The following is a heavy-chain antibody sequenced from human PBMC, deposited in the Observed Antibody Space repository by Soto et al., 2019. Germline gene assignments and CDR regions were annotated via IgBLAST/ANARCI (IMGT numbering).Heavy chain of an antibody. CDR1: GFTVSSIY. D-gene: IGHD3-3*01. CDR2: IYTGGNT. J-gene: IGHJ4*02. Sequence: EVQLVESGGGLVQPGGSLRLSCAASGFTVSSIYMSWVRQAPGKGLEWVSVIYTGGNTYYADSVKGRFTMSRDNSKNAVYLQMSSIRAEDTAIYYCARQGGMGDDFWSGYSFDYWGQGTLVTVSS. CDR3: ARQGGMGDDFWSGYSFDY. V-gene: IGHV3-66*04.